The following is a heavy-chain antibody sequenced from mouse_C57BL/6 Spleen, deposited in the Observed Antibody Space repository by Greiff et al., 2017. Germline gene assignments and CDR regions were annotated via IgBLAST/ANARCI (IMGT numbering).Heavy chain of an antibody. Sequence: QVQLQQPGAELVKPGASVKLSCKASGYTFTSYWMHWVKQRPGQGLEWIGMIHPNSGSTNYNEKFKSKATLTVDKSSSTAYMQLSSLTSEDSAVXYCAGRASYDYDDGYWYFDVWGTGTTVTVSS. CDR3: AGRASYDYDDGYWYFDV. J-gene: IGHJ1*03. D-gene: IGHD2-4*01. CDR1: GYTFTSYW. V-gene: IGHV1-64*01. CDR2: IHPNSGST.